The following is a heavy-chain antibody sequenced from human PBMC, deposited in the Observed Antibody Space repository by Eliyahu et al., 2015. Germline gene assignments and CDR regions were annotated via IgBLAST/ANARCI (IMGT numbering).Heavy chain of an antibody. V-gene: IGHV3-74*01. J-gene: IGHJ4*02. CDR3: ARDSWWSIDY. CDR1: GFAFSGTW. CDR2: IDRDESSA. D-gene: IGHD2-15*01. Sequence: EVQLVESGGGLVQRGGSLRFSCAASGFAFSGTWMHWARQVPGKGLEWVSRIDRDESSARYADSVKGRFTISRDNAKNTLYLQMNSLRAEDTAVYYCARDSWWSIDYWGQGTLVTVSS.